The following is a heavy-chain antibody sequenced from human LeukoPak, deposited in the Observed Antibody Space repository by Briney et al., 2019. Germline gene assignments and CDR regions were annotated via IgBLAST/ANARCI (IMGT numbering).Heavy chain of an antibody. CDR2: IISTGGNT. D-gene: IGHD6-19*01. V-gene: IGHV3-23*01. CDR3: AKDSLRTVAGMMYYYYYYMDV. CDR1: EIAFSNYD. J-gene: IGHJ6*03. Sequence: VGALRLSCEVSEIAFSNYDMSCVREAPGEGLEWISGIISTGGNTYYAESVKGRFTIYRENSKNTLYLQMNSVRAEDTAVYYCAKDSLRTVAGMMYYYYYYMDVWGKGTTVTVSS.